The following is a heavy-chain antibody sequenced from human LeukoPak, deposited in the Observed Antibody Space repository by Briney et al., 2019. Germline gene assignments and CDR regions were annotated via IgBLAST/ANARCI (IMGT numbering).Heavy chain of an antibody. D-gene: IGHD3-16*01. V-gene: IGHV3-23*01. J-gene: IGHJ3*01. CDR1: GFTFNDFA. CDR3: ARRLGPFDV. Sequence: GGSLRLSCAASGFTFNDFARTWVRQAPGKGLEWVSTIADAGTYYADSVKGRFIISRDNSKNMLYLQLNSLRADDTAMYYCARRLGPFDVRSHGTMVTVSS. CDR2: IADAGT.